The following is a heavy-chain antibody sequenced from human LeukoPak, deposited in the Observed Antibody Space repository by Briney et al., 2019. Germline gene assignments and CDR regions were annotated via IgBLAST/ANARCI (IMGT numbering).Heavy chain of an antibody. D-gene: IGHD3-3*01. V-gene: IGHV1-58*01. CDR2: IIVGSGNT. CDR3: AAGSRFYGMDV. J-gene: IGHJ6*02. CDR1: GFTFTSSA. Sequence: SVKVSCKASGFTFTSSAVQWVRQARGQRLEWIGWIIVGSGNTNYAQKFQERVTITRDMSTSTAYMELSSLRSEDTAVYYCAAGSRFYGMDVWGQGATVTVSS.